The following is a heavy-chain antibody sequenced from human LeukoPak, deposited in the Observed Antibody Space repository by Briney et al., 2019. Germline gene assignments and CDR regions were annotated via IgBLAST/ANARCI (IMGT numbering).Heavy chain of an antibody. Sequence: PGGSLRLSCAASGFTFSDYYMSWIRQAPGKGLEWVSYISSSGSTIYYADSVKGRFTISRDNAKNSLYLQMNSLRAEGTAVYYCARDPGGGYCSSTSCYVDYWGQGTLVTVPS. CDR2: ISSSGSTI. V-gene: IGHV3-11*01. CDR1: GFTFSDYY. CDR3: ARDPGGGYCSSTSCYVDY. J-gene: IGHJ4*02. D-gene: IGHD2-2*01.